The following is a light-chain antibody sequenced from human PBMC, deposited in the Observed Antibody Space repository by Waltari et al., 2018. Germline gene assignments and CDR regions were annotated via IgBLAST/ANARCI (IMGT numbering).Light chain of an antibody. Sequence: DIQMTQSPASLSASVGDRVTITCRASHNISSYLNWYQQSPGKAPRLLIYAASILQSGVPSRFSGSGSGTDFTLIISSLQPEDFATYYCQQSYSTPWTFGQGTNVEIK. J-gene: IGKJ1*01. V-gene: IGKV1-39*01. CDR1: HNISSY. CDR2: AAS. CDR3: QQSYSTPWT.